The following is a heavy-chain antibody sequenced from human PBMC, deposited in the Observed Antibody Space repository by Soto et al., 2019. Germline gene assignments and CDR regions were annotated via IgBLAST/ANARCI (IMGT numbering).Heavy chain of an antibody. CDR1: GGSISSGGYY. D-gene: IGHD3-10*01. CDR3: ARRQPHGSGSPPHFDY. J-gene: IGHJ4*02. V-gene: IGHV4-31*03. CDR2: ISYSGST. Sequence: NPSETLSLTCTVSGGSISSGGYYWSWIRQHPGKGLEWIGYISYSGSTYYNPSLKSRVTISVATSKNQFSLKLSSVTAADTAVYYCARRQPHGSGSPPHFDYWGQGTLVTVSS.